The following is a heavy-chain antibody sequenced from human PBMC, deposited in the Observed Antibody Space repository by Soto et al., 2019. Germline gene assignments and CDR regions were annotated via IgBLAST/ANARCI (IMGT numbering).Heavy chain of an antibody. CDR1: GFTFSSYA. D-gene: IGHD6-19*01. Sequence: PXVSLRLSCSASGFTFSSYAMHWVRQAPGKGLEYVSAISSNGGSTYYADSVKGRFTISRDNSKNSLYLQMNSLRAEDTAVYYCAGEGRVGGIDYWGQGTPVTVSS. V-gene: IGHV3-64*04. CDR3: AGEGRVGGIDY. J-gene: IGHJ4*02. CDR2: ISSNGGST.